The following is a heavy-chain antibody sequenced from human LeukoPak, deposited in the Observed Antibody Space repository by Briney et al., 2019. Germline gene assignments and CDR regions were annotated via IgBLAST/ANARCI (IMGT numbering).Heavy chain of an antibody. D-gene: IGHD5-18*01. CDR2: IYYSGST. V-gene: IGHV4-39*07. CDR1: GGSISSSSYY. CDR3: ARERFTYSYAPYNWFDP. Sequence: SETLSLTCTVSGGSISSSSYYWGWIRQPPGKGLEWIGSIYYSGSTYYNPSLKSRVTISVDTSKNQFSLKLSSVTAADTAVYYCARERFTYSYAPYNWFDPWGQGTLVTVSS. J-gene: IGHJ5*02.